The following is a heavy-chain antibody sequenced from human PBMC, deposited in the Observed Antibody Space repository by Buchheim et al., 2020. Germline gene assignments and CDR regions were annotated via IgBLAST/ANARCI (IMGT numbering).Heavy chain of an antibody. D-gene: IGHD2-15*01. J-gene: IGHJ4*02. CDR2: ISSSSSTI. CDR1: GFTFSSYS. V-gene: IGHV3-48*01. CDR3: ARDTTCSGGSCAVLFDY. Sequence: EVQLVESGGGLVQPGGSLRLSCAASGFTFSSYSMNWVRQAPGKGLEWVSYISSSSSTIYYADSVKGRFTISRDNAKSSLYLQMNSLRAEDTAVYYCARDTTCSGGSCAVLFDYWGQGTL.